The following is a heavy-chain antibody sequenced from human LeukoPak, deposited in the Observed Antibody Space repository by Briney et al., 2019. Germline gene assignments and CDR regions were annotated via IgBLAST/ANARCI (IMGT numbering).Heavy chain of an antibody. CDR3: ARLDNARGAFDY. CDR1: GGSVSSYF. Sequence: SETLSLTCTVSGGSVSSYFCSWIRQPPGKGLEWIGYMYYSGSTNYNPSLKSRVTMSVDTSKNQFSLQLSSVTAADTAVYYCARLDNARGAFDYWGQGTLITVSS. D-gene: IGHD2-2*03. V-gene: IGHV4-59*02. CDR2: MYYSGST. J-gene: IGHJ4*02.